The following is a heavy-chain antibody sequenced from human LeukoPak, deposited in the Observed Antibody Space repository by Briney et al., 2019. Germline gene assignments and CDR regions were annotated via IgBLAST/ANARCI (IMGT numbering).Heavy chain of an antibody. Sequence: ASVKVSCKASGYTFTGYYMHWVRQAPGQGLEWMGIINPSGGSTSYAQKFQGRVTMTRDTSISTAYMELSRLRSDDTAVYYCARGARRIVVVPAAIQHWGQGTLVTVSS. D-gene: IGHD2-2*02. V-gene: IGHV1-46*01. CDR2: INPSGGST. CDR1: GYTFTGYY. J-gene: IGHJ4*02. CDR3: ARGARRIVVVPAAIQH.